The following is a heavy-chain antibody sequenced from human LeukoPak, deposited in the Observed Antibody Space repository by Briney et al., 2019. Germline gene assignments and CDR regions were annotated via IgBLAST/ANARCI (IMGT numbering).Heavy chain of an antibody. V-gene: IGHV1-69*05. CDR3: ARAGDYCSSTSCYKGNWFDP. CDR1: GGTFSSYA. D-gene: IGHD2-2*02. CDR2: IIPIFGTA. Sequence: SVKVSCKASGGTFSSYAISWVRQAPGQGLEWMGGIIPIFGTANYAQKFQGRVTITTDESTSTAYMELSSLRSEDTAAYYCARAGDYCSSTSCYKGNWFDPWGQGTLVTVSS. J-gene: IGHJ5*02.